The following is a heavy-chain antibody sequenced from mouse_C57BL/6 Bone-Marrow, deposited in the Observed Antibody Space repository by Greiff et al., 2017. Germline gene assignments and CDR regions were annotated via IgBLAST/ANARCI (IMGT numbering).Heavy chain of an antibody. CDR1: GFTFSDFY. J-gene: IGHJ1*03. D-gene: IGHD5-1*01. V-gene: IGHV7-1*01. CDR2: SRNKANDYTT. CDR3: ARESTHWYFDV. Sequence: DVKLVESGGGLVQSGRSLRLSCATSGFTFSDFYMEWVRQAPGKGLEWIAASRNKANDYTTEYSASVKGRFIVSRDTSQSILYLQMNALRAEDTAIYYCARESTHWYFDVWGTGTTVTVSS.